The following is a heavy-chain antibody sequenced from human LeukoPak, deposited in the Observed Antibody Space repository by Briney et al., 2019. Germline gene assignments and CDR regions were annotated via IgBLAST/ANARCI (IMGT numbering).Heavy chain of an antibody. CDR3: ASLHTDWFDP. Sequence: ASVKVSCKASGGTFSSYTISWVRQAPGQGLEWMGRTIPILGIANYAQKFQGRVTITADKSTSTAYMELSSLRSEDTAVYYCASLHTDWFDPWGQGTLVTVSS. J-gene: IGHJ5*02. CDR1: GGTFSSYT. CDR2: TIPILGIA. V-gene: IGHV1-69*02.